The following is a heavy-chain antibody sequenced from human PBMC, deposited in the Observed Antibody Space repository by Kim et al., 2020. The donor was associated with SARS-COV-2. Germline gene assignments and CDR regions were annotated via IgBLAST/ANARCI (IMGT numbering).Heavy chain of an antibody. CDR3: ARGGYCSSTSCHRGYYGMDV. Sequence: SETLSLTCTVSGGSISSYYWSWIRQPPGKGLEWIGYIYYSGSTNYNPSLKSRVTISVDTSKNQFSLKLSSVTAAGTAVYYCARGGYCSSTSCHRGYYGMDVWGQGTTVTVSS. V-gene: IGHV4-59*13. D-gene: IGHD2-2*01. J-gene: IGHJ6*02. CDR2: IYYSGST. CDR1: GGSISSYY.